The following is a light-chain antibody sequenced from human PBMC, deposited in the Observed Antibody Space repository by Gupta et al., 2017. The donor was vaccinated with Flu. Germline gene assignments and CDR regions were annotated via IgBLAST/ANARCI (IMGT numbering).Light chain of an antibody. CDR3: SQGTHWPT. V-gene: IGKV2-30*02. CDR2: RVS. Sequence: DGVMTQFSRSLPVTLGQPASNSRRSSQSLVHSNGNTYLTWFQQRPGQSPRRLLYRVSNRASGFPARFSGSGSGTDFTLIISSVEAEDVGVYYCSQGTHWPTFGQGTKVEIK. CDR1: QSLVHSNGNTY. J-gene: IGKJ1*01.